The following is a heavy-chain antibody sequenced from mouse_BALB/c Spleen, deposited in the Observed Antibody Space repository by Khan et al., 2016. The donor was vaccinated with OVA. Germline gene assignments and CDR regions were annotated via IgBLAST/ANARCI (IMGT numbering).Heavy chain of an antibody. CDR3: ARNYGGDLDY. V-gene: IGHV3-2*02. CDR2: ISYSGNT. Sequence: EVQLQESGPGLVKPSQSLSLTCTVTGYSITSDYAWNWIRQFPGNKLEWMGYISYSGNTTYNPSLKSRISITRDTSKNQFFLQLNSVTTEDTATYYGARNYGGDLDYWGQGTTLTVSS. J-gene: IGHJ2*01. CDR1: GYSITSDYA. D-gene: IGHD1-1*02.